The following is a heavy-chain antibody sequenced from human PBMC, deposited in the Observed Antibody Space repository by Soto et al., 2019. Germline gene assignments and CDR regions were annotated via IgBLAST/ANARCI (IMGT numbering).Heavy chain of an antibody. V-gene: IGHV3-53*01. CDR3: ARVRNYEAFDI. CDR2: IYAGGST. CDR1: GFIVSANY. Sequence: GSLRLSWAASGFIVSANYLIWVRQSPGKGLEWVSVIYAGGSTYYVESVKGRFIISRDDSDNTVYLQMNSLRGEDTAVYYCARVRNYEAFDIWGQGTMVTVSS. D-gene: IGHD1-7*01. J-gene: IGHJ3*02.